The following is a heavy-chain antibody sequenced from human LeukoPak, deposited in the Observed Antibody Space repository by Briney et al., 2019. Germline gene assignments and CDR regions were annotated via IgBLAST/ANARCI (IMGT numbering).Heavy chain of an antibody. CDR3: AGGTGWLIDY. Sequence: PGGSLRLSCAASGFTFSSYAMSWVRQAPGKGLEWVSAISGSVGSTYYADSVKGRFTISRDNAKNSVYLQMNSLRAEDTAMYYCAGGTGWLIDYWGQGALVTVSS. V-gene: IGHV3-23*01. CDR1: GFTFSSYA. D-gene: IGHD6-19*01. CDR2: ISGSVGST. J-gene: IGHJ4*02.